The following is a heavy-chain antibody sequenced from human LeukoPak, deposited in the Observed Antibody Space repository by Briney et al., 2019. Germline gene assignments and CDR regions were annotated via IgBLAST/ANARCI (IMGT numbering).Heavy chain of an antibody. V-gene: IGHV3-30*02. D-gene: IGHD3-16*01. CDR1: GFTFSSYG. CDR2: IRYDGSNE. Sequence: GGSLRLSCAASGFTFSSYGMHWVRQAPGKGLEWVAFIRYDGSNEYYADSVKGRFTISRDNSKNTLYLQMNSLRAEDTAMYYCAKPPRFLEGYYFDYWGQGTLVTVSS. J-gene: IGHJ4*02. CDR3: AKPPRFLEGYYFDY.